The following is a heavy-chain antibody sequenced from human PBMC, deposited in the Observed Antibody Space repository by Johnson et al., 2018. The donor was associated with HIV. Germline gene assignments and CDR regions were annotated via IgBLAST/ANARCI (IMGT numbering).Heavy chain of an antibody. Sequence: VQLVESGGGVVRPGGSLRLSCAVAGFRFDDYGMSWVRQAPGKGLEWVSYISSSGSTIYYADSVTGRFTISRDNSKNTLYLQMNSLRAEDTAVYFCARDFGTNILGAFDMWGQGTLVTVS. J-gene: IGHJ3*02. CDR3: ARDFGTNILGAFDM. V-gene: IGHV3-48*01. CDR2: ISSSGSTI. CDR1: GFRFDDYG. D-gene: IGHD3-3*01.